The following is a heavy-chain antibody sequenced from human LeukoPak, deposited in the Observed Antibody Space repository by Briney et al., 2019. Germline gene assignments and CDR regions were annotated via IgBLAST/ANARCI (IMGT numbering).Heavy chain of an antibody. CDR1: GFTFSSYW. CDR2: IKQDGSEK. Sequence: GGSLRLSCAASGFTFSSYWMSWVRQAPGKGLEWVANIKQDGSEKYYVDSVKGRFTISRDNAKNSLYLQMNSLRAEDTAVYYCARDPWEGSSWYDAYYFDYWGQGTLVAVSS. J-gene: IGHJ4*02. CDR3: ARDPWEGSSWYDAYYFDY. V-gene: IGHV3-7*01. D-gene: IGHD6-13*01.